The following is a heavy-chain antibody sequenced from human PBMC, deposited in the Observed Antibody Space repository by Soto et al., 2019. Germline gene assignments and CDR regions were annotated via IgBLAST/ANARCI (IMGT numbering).Heavy chain of an antibody. CDR2: ISAYNGNT. CDR3: ARVVATVAGPYGMDV. J-gene: IGHJ6*02. V-gene: IGHV1-18*01. CDR1: GYTFTSYV. D-gene: IGHD6-19*01. Sequence: QVQLVQSGAEVKKPGASVKVSCRASGYTFTSYVISWVRQAPGQGLEWMGWISAYNGNTNFAQKLKGRVTMTTDTSTSTAYMELRSLRSDDTAVYYCARVVATVAGPYGMDVWGQGTTVTVSS.